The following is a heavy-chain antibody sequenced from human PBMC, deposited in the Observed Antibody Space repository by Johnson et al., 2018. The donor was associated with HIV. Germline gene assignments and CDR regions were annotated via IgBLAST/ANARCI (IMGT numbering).Heavy chain of an antibody. D-gene: IGHD6-13*01. CDR2: ISGSGGST. V-gene: IGHV3-23*04. Sequence: VLLVESGGGLVQPGGSLRLSCAASGFTFSSYAMNWVRQAPGKGLEWVSAISGSGGSTYYADSVKGRFTISRDNSKNTLYLQMNSLRAEDTAVYYCAREGWNSSSWYRMSAFDIWGQGTMVTVAS. J-gene: IGHJ3*02. CDR1: GFTFSSYA. CDR3: AREGWNSSSWYRMSAFDI.